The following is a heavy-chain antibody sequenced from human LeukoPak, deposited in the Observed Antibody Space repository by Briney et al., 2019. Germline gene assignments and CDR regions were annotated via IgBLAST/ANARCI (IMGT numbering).Heavy chain of an antibody. CDR1: GVSITGISYY. D-gene: IGHD5-24*01. CDR2: IYYSGSA. J-gene: IGHJ5*02. V-gene: IGHV4-39*02. CDR3: ANGAKFDP. Sequence: SETLSLTCTVSGVSITGISYYWGWIRQPPGKGLEWIGSIYYSGSASYNPSLKSRVTISVDTSKNHSSLELKSLTVADTAVYYCANGAKFDPWGAGTLVTVSS.